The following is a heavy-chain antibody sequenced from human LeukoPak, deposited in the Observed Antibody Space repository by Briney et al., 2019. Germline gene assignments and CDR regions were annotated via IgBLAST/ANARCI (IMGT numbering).Heavy chain of an antibody. D-gene: IGHD6-19*01. CDR2: ISYDGSNK. CDR3: SGWSHY. J-gene: IGHJ4*02. Sequence: GRSLRLSCAASGFTFSSYGMHWVRQAPGKGLEWVAVISYDGSNKYYADSVKGRFTISRDNSKNTLYLQMNSLRAEDTAVYYCSGWSHYWGQGTLVTVSS. CDR1: GFTFSSYG. V-gene: IGHV3-30*03.